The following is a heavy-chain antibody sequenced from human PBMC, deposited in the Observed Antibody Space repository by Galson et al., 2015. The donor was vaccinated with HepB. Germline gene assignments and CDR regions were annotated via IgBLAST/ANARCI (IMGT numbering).Heavy chain of an antibody. J-gene: IGHJ6*02. CDR3: ASPGNNYYYYYGMDV. V-gene: IGHV3-7*01. CDR1: GFIFSNYW. D-gene: IGHD1/OR15-1a*01. CDR2: IKQDGGEE. Sequence: SLRLSCAASGFIFSNYWMSWVRQAPGKGLEWVANIKQDGGEEYYADSVKGRFSISRDNAKNSVYLQMNSLRAEDTAVYYCASPGNNYYYYYGMDVWGQGTTVTVSS.